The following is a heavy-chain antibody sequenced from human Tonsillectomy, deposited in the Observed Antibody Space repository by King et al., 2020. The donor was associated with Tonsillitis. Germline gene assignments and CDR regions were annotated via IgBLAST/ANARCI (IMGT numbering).Heavy chain of an antibody. CDR2: ISGSGGRT. CDR3: AKAARDSQYYMDV. D-gene: IGHD2-21*02. Sequence: VQLVVSGGGLVQPGGSLRLSCAASGFTFSSFAMRWVRQAPGKGLEWVSAISGSGGRTEYADSVKGRFTISRDNSKNTVYLRMNSLRVEDTAVYYCAKAARDSQYYMDVWGKGTTVTVSS. J-gene: IGHJ6*03. CDR1: GFTFSSFA. V-gene: IGHV3-23*04.